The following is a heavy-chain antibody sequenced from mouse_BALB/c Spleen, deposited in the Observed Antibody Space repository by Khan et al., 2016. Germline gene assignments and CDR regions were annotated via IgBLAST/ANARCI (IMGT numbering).Heavy chain of an antibody. Sequence: EVELVESGPGLVKPSQSLSLTCTVTGYSITSDYAWNWNRQFPGNKLEWMGYISYSGSTRYYPSLKSRISITRDTSKNQFFLQLNSVTTEDTATYYCARTTTAYYTMDYWGQGTSVTVPS. CDR3: ARTTTAYYTMDY. J-gene: IGHJ4*01. V-gene: IGHV3-2*02. CDR1: GYSITSDYA. D-gene: IGHD1-2*01. CDR2: ISYSGST.